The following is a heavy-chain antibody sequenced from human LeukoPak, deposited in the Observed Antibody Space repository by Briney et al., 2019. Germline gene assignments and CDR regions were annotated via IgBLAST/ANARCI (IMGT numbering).Heavy chain of an antibody. CDR2: ISGSGGST. V-gene: IGHV3-23*01. D-gene: IGHD3-22*01. J-gene: IGHJ4*02. CDR3: AKANYDTTGYYGY. Sequence: GGSLRLSCAASGFTFSSYAMSWVRQAPGKGLEWVSTISGSGGSTYYADSVKGRFTISRDNSKNTLYLQMNSLRAEDTAVYYRAKANYDTTGYYGYWGQGTLVTVSS. CDR1: GFTFSSYA.